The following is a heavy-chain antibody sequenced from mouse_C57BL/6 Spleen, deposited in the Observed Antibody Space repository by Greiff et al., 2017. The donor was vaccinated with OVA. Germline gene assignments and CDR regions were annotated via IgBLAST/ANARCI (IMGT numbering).Heavy chain of an antibody. Sequence: VQLQQSGPELVKPGASVKISCKASGYAFSSSWMNWVKQRPGKGLEWIGRIYPGDGDTNYNGKFKGKATLTADKSSSTAYMQLSSLTSEDSAVYVCARRRGTTYAKDYWGQGTSVTVSS. D-gene: IGHD2-12*01. J-gene: IGHJ4*01. CDR3: ARRRGTTYAKDY. CDR1: GYAFSSSW. V-gene: IGHV1-82*01. CDR2: IYPGDGDT.